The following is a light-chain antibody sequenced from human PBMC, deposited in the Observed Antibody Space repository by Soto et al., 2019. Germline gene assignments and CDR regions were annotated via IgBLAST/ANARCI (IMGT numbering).Light chain of an antibody. CDR3: QEYNSYFFS. J-gene: IGKJ2*03. Sequence: DIHMTQSPSILPASVGDRVTITCRASQYINSWLAWYQQKPGKAPKVLIYDASTLESGVPPWFSGSGTGTEFTHTISSLQPDDFATYYCQEYNSYFFSFGQGTKLEIK. V-gene: IGKV1-5*01. CDR1: QYINSW. CDR2: DAS.